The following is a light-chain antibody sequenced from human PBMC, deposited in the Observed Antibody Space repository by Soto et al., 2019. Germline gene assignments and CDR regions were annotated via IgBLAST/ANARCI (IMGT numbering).Light chain of an antibody. V-gene: IGKV1-5*03. CDR2: KAS. CDR3: QQLKSNLIT. Sequence: QMTQSPSTLSASVGDRVTITCRASESISSWLAWYQQKPGKAPKLLIYKASNLESGVPSRFSGSGSGTEFTLTISSLQPEDFATYYCQQLKSNLITFGQGTRLEIK. J-gene: IGKJ5*01. CDR1: ESISSW.